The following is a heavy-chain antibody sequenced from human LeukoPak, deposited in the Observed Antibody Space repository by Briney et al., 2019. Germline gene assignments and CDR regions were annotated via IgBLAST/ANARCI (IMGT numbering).Heavy chain of an antibody. CDR1: GGSISSSSSYY. Sequence: PSETLSLTCTVSGGSISSSSSYYWGWIRQPPGKGLEWIGSIYYSGSTYYNPSLKSRVTISVDTSKNQFSLKLSSVTAADTAVYYCARQWELLDYWGQGTLVTVSS. CDR2: IYYSGST. V-gene: IGHV4-39*01. D-gene: IGHD1-26*01. J-gene: IGHJ4*02. CDR3: ARQWELLDY.